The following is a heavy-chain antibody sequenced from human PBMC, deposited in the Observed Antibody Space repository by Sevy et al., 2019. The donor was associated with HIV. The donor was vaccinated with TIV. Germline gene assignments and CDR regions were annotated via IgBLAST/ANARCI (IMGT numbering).Heavy chain of an antibody. J-gene: IGHJ4*02. CDR1: GFPFNNAW. CDR2: IKSKTDGGTT. D-gene: IGHD2-15*01. Sequence: GGSLRLSCAAFGFPFNNAWMSWVRQAPGKGLEWVGRIKSKTDGGTTDYATPVKGRFTISRDDSKNKLYLQMNSLKTDDTAVYYCTLEGLYCSGGSCYSEGFDTWGQGTLVTVSS. CDR3: TLEGLYCSGGSCYSEGFDT. V-gene: IGHV3-15*01.